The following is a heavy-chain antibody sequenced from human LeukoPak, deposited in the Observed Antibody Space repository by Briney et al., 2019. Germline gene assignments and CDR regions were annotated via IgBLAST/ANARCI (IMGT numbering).Heavy chain of an antibody. D-gene: IGHD1-26*01. CDR2: IYHSGTT. V-gene: IGHV4-59*01. CDR1: GGSISSYQ. J-gene: IGHJ4*02. Sequence: SETLSLTCTVPGGSISSYQWNWIRQPPGKGLEWIGYIYHSGTTYYNPSLKSRVTISVDTSKNQFSLKLSSVTAADTAVYYCARQSGSYLHYWGQGTLVTVSS. CDR3: ARQSGSYLHY.